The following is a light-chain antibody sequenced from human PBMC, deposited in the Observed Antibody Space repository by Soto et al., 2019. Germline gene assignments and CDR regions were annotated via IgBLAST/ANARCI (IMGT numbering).Light chain of an antibody. J-gene: IGKJ4*01. V-gene: IGKV3-20*01. CDR1: QILSSSY. Sequence: EIVLTQSPGTLSLSPGERATLSCRASQILSSSYVAWYQQKPGQAPRLLIYGTSFRATGIPDRFSGSGSGTDFTLTISRLEPEDFAVYYCQQYYGSPRTFGGGTKVDSK. CDR3: QQYYGSPRT. CDR2: GTS.